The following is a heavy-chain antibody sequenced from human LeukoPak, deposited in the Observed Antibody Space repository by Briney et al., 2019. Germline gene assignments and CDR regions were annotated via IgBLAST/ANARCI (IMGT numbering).Heavy chain of an antibody. D-gene: IGHD4-17*01. CDR3: ARGPDYGDYRSPGAFDI. CDR1: GGSISSYY. V-gene: IGHV4-59*08. Sequence: PSETLSLTCTVSGGSISSYYWSWIRQPPGKGLEWIGYIYYSGSTNYNPSLKSRVTISVDTSKNQFSLKPSSVTAADTAVYYCARGPDYGDYRSPGAFDIWGQGTMVTVSS. CDR2: IYYSGST. J-gene: IGHJ3*02.